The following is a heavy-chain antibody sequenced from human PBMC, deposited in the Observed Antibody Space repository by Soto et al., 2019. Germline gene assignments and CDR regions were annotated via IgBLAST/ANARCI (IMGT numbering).Heavy chain of an antibody. D-gene: IGHD3-10*01. J-gene: IGHJ1*01. V-gene: IGHV1-18*01. Sequence: VQLVQSGNVVQKPGSSVKVSCKTSGYTFSSYGIIWVRQAPGQGLEWMGWISGYNGNADYAQRLRRRVNMTTDTSTTTVFMELRDLRSDDTALYFCAREGWLGELLYWGQGSLVTVS. CDR2: ISGYNGNA. CDR3: AREGWLGELLY. CDR1: GYTFSSYG.